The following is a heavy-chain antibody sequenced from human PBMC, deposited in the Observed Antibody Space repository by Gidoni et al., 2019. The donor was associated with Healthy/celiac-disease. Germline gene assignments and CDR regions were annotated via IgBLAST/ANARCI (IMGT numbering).Heavy chain of an antibody. V-gene: IGHV1-18*01. J-gene: IGHJ6*02. D-gene: IGHD2-2*01. CDR2: ISAYNGNT. CDR1: GYTFTRYG. CDR3: ARVLGYCSSTSCYYYYGMDV. Sequence: QVQLVQSGAEVKKPGSSVKVSCQASGYTFTRYGISGVRQAPGQGLEWMGWISAYNGNTNYAQKLQGRVTMTTDTSTSTAYMELRSLRSDDTAVYYCARVLGYCSSTSCYYYYGMDVWGQGTTVTVSS.